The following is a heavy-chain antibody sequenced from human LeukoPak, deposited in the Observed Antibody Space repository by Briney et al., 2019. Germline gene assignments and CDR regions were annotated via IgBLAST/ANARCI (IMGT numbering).Heavy chain of an antibody. D-gene: IGHD3-9*01. CDR1: GFTFSSYE. CDR2: ISSSGSTI. CDR3: ARLSPWLIDY. V-gene: IGHV3-48*03. Sequence: GGSLRLSCAASGFTFSSYEMNWVRQAPGKGLEWVSYISSSGSTIYYADSVKGRFTISRDNAKNSLYLQMNSLRAEDTAIYYCARLSPWLIDYWGQGTLVTVSS. J-gene: IGHJ4*02.